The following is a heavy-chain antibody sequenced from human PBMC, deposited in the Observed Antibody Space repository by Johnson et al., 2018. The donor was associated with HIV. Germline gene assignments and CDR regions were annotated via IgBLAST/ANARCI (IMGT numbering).Heavy chain of an antibody. Sequence: VQLVESGGGVVRPGGSLRLSCAASGFTFDDYGMSWVRQAPGKGLEWVSGINWNGGSTYYANSVKGRFTISRDNSKNTLYLQMGSLRAEDMAVYYCARGQGGAIPHDAFDIWGQGTMVTVSS. CDR2: INWNGGST. CDR3: ARGQGGAIPHDAFDI. V-gene: IGHV3-20*04. D-gene: IGHD3-16*01. CDR1: GFTFDDYG. J-gene: IGHJ3*02.